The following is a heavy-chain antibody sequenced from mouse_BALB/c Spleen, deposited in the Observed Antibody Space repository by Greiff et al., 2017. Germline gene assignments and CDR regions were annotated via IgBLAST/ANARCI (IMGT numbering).Heavy chain of an antibody. D-gene: IGHD2-14*01. Sequence: EVNLVESGGGLVQPGGSLRLSCATSGFTFTDYYMSWVRQPPGKALEWLGFIRNKANGYTTEYSASVKGRFTISRDNSQSILYLQMNTLRAEDSATYYCARVGRYLAMDYWGQGTSVTVSS. CDR2: IRNKANGYTT. CDR3: ARVGRYLAMDY. CDR1: GFTFTDYY. J-gene: IGHJ4*01. V-gene: IGHV7-3*02.